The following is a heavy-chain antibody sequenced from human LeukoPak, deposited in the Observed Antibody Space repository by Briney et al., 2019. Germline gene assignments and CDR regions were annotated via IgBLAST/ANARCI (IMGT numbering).Heavy chain of an antibody. CDR2: ISGSGGST. Sequence: GGSLRLSCAASGFTFSSYAMSWVRQAPGKGLEWVSGISGSGGSTYYADSVKGRFTISRDNSKNTLYLQMNSLRAEDTAVYYCAKVGLYGSGSSFDYWGQGTLVTVSS. V-gene: IGHV3-23*01. J-gene: IGHJ4*02. CDR1: GFTFSSYA. CDR3: AKVGLYGSGSSFDY. D-gene: IGHD3-10*01.